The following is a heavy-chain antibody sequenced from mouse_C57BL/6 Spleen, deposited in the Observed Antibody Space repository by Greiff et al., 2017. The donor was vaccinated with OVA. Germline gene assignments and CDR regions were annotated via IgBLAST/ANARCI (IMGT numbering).Heavy chain of an antibody. CDR2: IDPEDGET. CDR1: GFNIKDYY. D-gene: IGHD1-1*01. Sequence: VHVKQSGAELVKPGASVKLSCTASGFNIKDYYMHWVKQRPEQGLEWIGRIDPEDGETKYAPKFQGKATITADTSSNTAYLQLSSLTSEDTAVYYCAYYGSSPWFAYWGQGTLVTVSA. J-gene: IGHJ3*01. V-gene: IGHV14-2*01. CDR3: AYYGSSPWFAY.